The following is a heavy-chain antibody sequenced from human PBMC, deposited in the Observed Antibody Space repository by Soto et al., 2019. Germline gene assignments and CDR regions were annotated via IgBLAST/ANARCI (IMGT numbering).Heavy chain of an antibody. CDR1: GYTFTSYY. D-gene: IGHD6-6*01. V-gene: IGHV1-46*01. CDR3: AREGSSSTSFDF. Sequence: ASVKVSCKASGYTFTSYYMHWVRQAPGQGLEWMGIINPSGGYTTYAQKFQGRVTMTRNTSTSTAYMELSSLRSEDTAVYYCAREGSSSTSFDFWAQGTLVTVSS. J-gene: IGHJ4*02. CDR2: INPSGGYT.